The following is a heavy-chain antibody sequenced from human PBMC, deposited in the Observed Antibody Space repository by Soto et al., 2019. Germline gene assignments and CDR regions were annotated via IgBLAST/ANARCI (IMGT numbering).Heavy chain of an antibody. CDR3: ARDLRVSGWYVNYYSYYGMDV. CDR1: GFTFSSYA. CDR2: ISYDGSNK. Sequence: QVQLVESGGGVVQPGRSLRLSCAASGFTFSSYAMHWVRQAPGKGLEWVAVISYDGSNKYYADSVKGRFTISRDNSKNTMYLQMNSLRAEDTAVYYCARDLRVSGWYVNYYSYYGMDVWGQGTTVTVSS. J-gene: IGHJ6*02. V-gene: IGHV3-30-3*01. D-gene: IGHD6-19*01.